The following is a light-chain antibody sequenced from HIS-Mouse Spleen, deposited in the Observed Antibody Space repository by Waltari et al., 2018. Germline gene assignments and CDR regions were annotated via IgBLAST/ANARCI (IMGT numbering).Light chain of an antibody. V-gene: IGLV3-10*01. Sequence: SYELTQPPSVSVSPGQTARITCSGDALPQKYAYWDQQNPGQAPVLVIYEDSKRPSGIPERFSGSSSWTMATLTISGAQVEDEADYYCYSTDSSGNHRVFGGGTKLTVL. J-gene: IGLJ2*01. CDR1: ALPQKY. CDR3: YSTDSSGNHRV. CDR2: EDS.